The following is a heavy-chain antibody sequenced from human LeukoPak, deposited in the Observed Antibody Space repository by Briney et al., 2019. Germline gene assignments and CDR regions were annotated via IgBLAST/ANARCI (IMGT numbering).Heavy chain of an antibody. CDR3: ARASGGSSWYRG. D-gene: IGHD6-13*01. Sequence: ASVKFSCNASGYTFTAYDIHWVRHAPGQGLEWMGWINPNSGGTNYAKKFKGRVTMTRDTSISTAYMELSRLRSDDTAVYYCARASGGSSWYRGWGQGTLVTVSS. V-gene: IGHV1-2*02. J-gene: IGHJ4*02. CDR1: GYTFTAYD. CDR2: INPNSGGT.